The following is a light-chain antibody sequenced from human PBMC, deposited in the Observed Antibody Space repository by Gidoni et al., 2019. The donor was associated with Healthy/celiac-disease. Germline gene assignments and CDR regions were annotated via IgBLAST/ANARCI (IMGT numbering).Light chain of an antibody. CDR1: SSNSGSNY. V-gene: IGLV1-47*01. CDR3: AAWDDSLSGHYV. J-gene: IGLJ1*01. CDR2: RNN. Sequence: QSVLTQPPSASGTPRPRVTISCSGSSSNSGSNYVYWYQQPPGTAPKLLIYRNNHRPSGVPDRFSGSKSGTSASLAISGLRSEDEADYYCAAWDDSLSGHYVFGTGTKVTVL.